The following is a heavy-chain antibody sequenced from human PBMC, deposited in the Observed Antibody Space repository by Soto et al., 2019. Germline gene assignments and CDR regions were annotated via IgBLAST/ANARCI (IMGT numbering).Heavy chain of an antibody. CDR2: IIPILGIA. D-gene: IGHD3-10*01. J-gene: IGHJ4*02. CDR3: ASPEVYYGSGSYFDY. CDR1: GGTFSSYT. Sequence: QVQLVQSGAEVKKPGSSVKVSCKASGGTFSSYTISWVRQAPGQGLEWMGRIIPILGIANYAQKFQGRVTISADKSTSTAYMELCSLRSEDTAVYYCASPEVYYGSGSYFDYWGQGTLVTVSS. V-gene: IGHV1-69*02.